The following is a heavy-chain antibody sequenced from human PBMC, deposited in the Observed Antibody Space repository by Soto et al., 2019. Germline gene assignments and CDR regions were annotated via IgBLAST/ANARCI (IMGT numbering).Heavy chain of an antibody. D-gene: IGHD2-21*01. CDR2: ISDHNGNT. V-gene: IGHV1-18*01. CDR3: ARDLSIGLFDY. J-gene: IGHJ4*02. CDR1: GYTFTSYG. Sequence: QVQLVQSGAEVKKPGASVKVSCKASGYTFTSYGISWVRQAPGQGLEWMGWISDHNGNTKYAQKLQGRVTVTTDTSTSTAYMERRSLRADDTAGYYCARDLSIGLFDYWGQGTLVTVSS.